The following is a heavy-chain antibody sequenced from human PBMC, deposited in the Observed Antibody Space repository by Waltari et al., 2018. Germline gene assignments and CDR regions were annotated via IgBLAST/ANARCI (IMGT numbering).Heavy chain of an antibody. V-gene: IGHV3-33*01. CDR1: GFTFSSYG. Sequence: CAASGFTFSSYGMHWVRQAPGKGLEWVAVIWYDGSNKYYADSVKGRFTIARDNSKNTLCLQMNSLRAEDPAVYYCARDRGGSYVIYCIDYWGQGTLVTVSS. CDR2: IWYDGSNK. D-gene: IGHD1-26*01. J-gene: IGHJ4*02. CDR3: ARDRGGSYVIYCIDY.